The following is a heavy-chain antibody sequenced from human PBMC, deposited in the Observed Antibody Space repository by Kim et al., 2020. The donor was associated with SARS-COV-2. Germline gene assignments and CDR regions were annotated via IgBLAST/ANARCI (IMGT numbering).Heavy chain of an antibody. D-gene: IGHD3-10*01. V-gene: IGHV4-4*02. J-gene: IGHJ4*02. Sequence: SETLSLTCAVSGGSISSSNWWSWVRQPPGKGLEWIGEIYHSGSTNYNPSLKSRVTISVDKSKNQFSLKLSSVTAADTAVYYCARERVTMVRGVINPLWFDYWGQGTLVTVSS. CDR2: IYHSGST. CDR1: GGSISSSNW. CDR3: ARERVTMVRGVINPLWFDY.